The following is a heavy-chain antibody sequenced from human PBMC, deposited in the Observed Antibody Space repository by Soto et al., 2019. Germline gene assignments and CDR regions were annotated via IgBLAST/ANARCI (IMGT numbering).Heavy chain of an antibody. CDR3: ASGYYDFWGGSQRVPFDY. V-gene: IGHV1-2*04. Sequence: ASVKVSCKASGYTFTGYYMHWVRQAPGQGLEWMGWINPNSGGTNYAQKFQGWVTMTRDTSISTAYMELSRLRSDDTAVYYCASGYYDFWGGSQRVPFDYSGQGTLVTVSS. J-gene: IGHJ4*02. CDR2: INPNSGGT. D-gene: IGHD3-3*01. CDR1: GYTFTGYY.